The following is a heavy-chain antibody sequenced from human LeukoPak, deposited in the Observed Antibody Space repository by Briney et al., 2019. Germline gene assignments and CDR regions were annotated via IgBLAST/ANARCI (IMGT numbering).Heavy chain of an antibody. Sequence: GASVKVSCKTSGYAFTSYSMNWVRQAPGQGLEWMGWINTNTENPTYAQGFTGRFVFSLDTSVSTAYLQISSLKAEDTAVYYCARVGGITIFRDPYYFDYWGQGTLVTVSP. CDR3: ARVGGITIFRDPYYFDY. CDR2: INTNTENP. V-gene: IGHV7-4-1*02. CDR1: GYAFTSYS. J-gene: IGHJ4*02. D-gene: IGHD3-9*01.